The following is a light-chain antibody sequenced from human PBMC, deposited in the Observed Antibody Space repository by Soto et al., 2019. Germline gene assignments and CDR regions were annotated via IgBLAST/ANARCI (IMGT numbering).Light chain of an antibody. V-gene: IGKV3-11*01. CDR2: DVS. CDR1: QSVSSF. Sequence: EIVLTQSPATLSLSPGERATLSCRASQSVSSFLAWYQQRPGQPPRLLIYDVSNRATGSPTRFSGSCSGTDFPLTISSLEPEDFAVYYCQQRFNWPLPFRGGTKVEIK. CDR3: QQRFNWPLP. J-gene: IGKJ4*01.